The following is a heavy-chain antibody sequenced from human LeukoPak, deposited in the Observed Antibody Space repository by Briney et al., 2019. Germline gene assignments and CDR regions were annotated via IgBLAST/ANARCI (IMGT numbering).Heavy chain of an antibody. CDR1: GFTFSSYW. CDR3: ARERSERSYYFDY. CDR2: IKQDGSEK. J-gene: IGHJ4*02. Sequence: GASLSISCAASGFTFSSYWMTWIRQPPGKGLEWVANIKQDGSEKYYVDPVKGRFTISSDNGKNSLYLQMNSLRAEDTAVYYCARERSERSYYFDYWGQGTLVTVS. V-gene: IGHV3-7*01. D-gene: IGHD3-3*01.